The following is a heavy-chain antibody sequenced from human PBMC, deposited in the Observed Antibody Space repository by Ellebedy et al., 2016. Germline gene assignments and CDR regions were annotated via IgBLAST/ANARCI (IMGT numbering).Heavy chain of an antibody. V-gene: IGHV3-33*01. CDR2: IWYDGGNK. Sequence: GGSLRLXCAASGFTFGSYGMHWVRQAPGKGLEWVAVIWYDGGNKYYADSVKGRFTISRDNSKNTVYLQMNSLRAEDTAVYYCARDSYGYSYGAGVFDLWGQGTMVTVSS. J-gene: IGHJ3*01. CDR3: ARDSYGYSYGAGVFDL. CDR1: GFTFGSYG. D-gene: IGHD5-18*01.